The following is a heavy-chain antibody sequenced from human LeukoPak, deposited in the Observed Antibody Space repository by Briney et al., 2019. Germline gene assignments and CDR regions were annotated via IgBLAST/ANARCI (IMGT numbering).Heavy chain of an antibody. CDR2: ISVYNHNT. D-gene: IGHD6-13*01. V-gene: IGHV1-18*01. Sequence: ASVKVSCKASGYTFPTSGISWVRQAPGQGLEWMGWISVYNHNTNYAQKFQGRVTVTTDTSTSTAYMELRSLRSEDTAVYYCARVLAAAGGDPDGMDVWGQGTTVTVSS. CDR3: ARVLAAAGGDPDGMDV. J-gene: IGHJ6*02. CDR1: GYTFPTSG.